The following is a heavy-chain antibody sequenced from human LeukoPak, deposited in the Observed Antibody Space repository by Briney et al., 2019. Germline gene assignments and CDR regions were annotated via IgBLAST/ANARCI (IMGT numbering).Heavy chain of an antibody. CDR3: ARDRGYYDSSSYYHLGDFDY. J-gene: IGHJ4*02. Sequence: SETLSLTCTVSGDSISSSSYYWGWIRQPPGKGLEWIGSIYYSGSTYFNPSLKSRVTISVDTSKNQFSLKLSSVTAADTAVYYCARDRGYYDSSSYYHLGDFDYWGQGTLVTVSS. V-gene: IGHV4-39*07. CDR1: GDSISSSSYY. D-gene: IGHD3-22*01. CDR2: IYYSGST.